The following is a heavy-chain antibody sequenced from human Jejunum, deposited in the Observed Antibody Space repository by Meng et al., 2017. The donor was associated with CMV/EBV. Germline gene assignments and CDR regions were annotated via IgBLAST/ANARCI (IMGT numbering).Heavy chain of an antibody. CDR2: IYNSGSS. J-gene: IGHJ4*02. CDR3: ARTPFTSDYFRVK. D-gene: IGHD3-3*01. CDR1: GGSISSSRYY. V-gene: IGHV4-39*01. Sequence: TGSGGSISSSRYYGGGIRQPPGKGLEWIGSIYNSGSSYYNPSLESRVTISVDTSKNQFSLKLSSVTDADTAVYYCARTPFTSDYFRVKWGQGTLVTVSS.